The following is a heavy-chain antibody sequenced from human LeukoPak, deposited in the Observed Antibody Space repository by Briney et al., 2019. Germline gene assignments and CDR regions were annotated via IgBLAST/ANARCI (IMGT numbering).Heavy chain of an antibody. V-gene: IGHV4-31*03. CDR2: IYYSGST. CDR1: GGSISSGGYY. J-gene: IGHJ2*01. Sequence: SETLSLTCTVSGGSISSGGYYWSWIRQHPGKGLEWIGYIYYSGSTYYNPSLKSRVTISVDTSKNQFSLKLSSVTAAGTAVYYCARQSYGHSSSWYAHRWYFDLWGRGTLVTVSS. D-gene: IGHD6-13*01. CDR3: ARQSYGHSSSWYAHRWYFDL.